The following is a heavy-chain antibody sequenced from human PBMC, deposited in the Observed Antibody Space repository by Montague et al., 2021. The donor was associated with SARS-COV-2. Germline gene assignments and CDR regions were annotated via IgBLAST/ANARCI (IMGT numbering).Heavy chain of an antibody. CDR3: ARLIGSGWADAFDF. Sequence: SETLSLTCVVSGDSVNTNQWTWVRQPPGKGLEWIGYVFYTGSTKYNPSLESRVTISIDTSKNQFALRLNSVSAADTAIYYCARLIGSGWADAFDFWGQGTMVTVSS. D-gene: IGHD6-19*01. CDR2: VFYTGST. CDR1: GDSVNTNQ. J-gene: IGHJ3*01. V-gene: IGHV4-59*02.